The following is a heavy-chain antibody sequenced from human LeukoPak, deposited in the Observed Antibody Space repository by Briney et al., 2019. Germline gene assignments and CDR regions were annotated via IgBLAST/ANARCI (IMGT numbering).Heavy chain of an antibody. CDR2: ISYDGSNK. Sequence: PGGSLRLSCAASGFTFSSYAMHWVRQPPGKGLEWVAVISYDGSNKYYADSVKGRFTISRDNSKNTLYLQMNSLRAEDTAVYYCARERVAAAGTGSRFDYWGQGTLVTVSS. J-gene: IGHJ4*02. CDR1: GFTFSSYA. V-gene: IGHV3-30-3*01. CDR3: ARERVAAAGTGSRFDY. D-gene: IGHD6-13*01.